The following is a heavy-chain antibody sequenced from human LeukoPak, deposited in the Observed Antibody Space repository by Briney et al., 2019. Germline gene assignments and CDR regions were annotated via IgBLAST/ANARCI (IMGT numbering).Heavy chain of an antibody. D-gene: IGHD3-3*01. J-gene: IGHJ5*02. CDR2: INHSGST. CDR1: GGSFSGYY. CDR3: ARHTTYYDFWSGYPNWFDP. Sequence: SETLSLTCAVYGGSFSGYYWSWIRQPPGKGLEWIGEINHSGSTNYNPSLKSRVTISVDTSKNQFSLKLSSVTAADTAVYYCARHTTYYDFWSGYPNWFDPWGQGTLVTVSS. V-gene: IGHV4-34*01.